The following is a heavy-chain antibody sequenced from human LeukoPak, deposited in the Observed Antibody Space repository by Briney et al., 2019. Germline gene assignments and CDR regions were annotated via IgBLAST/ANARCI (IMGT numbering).Heavy chain of an antibody. D-gene: IGHD3-10*01. CDR1: GGSISSGGYY. CDR3: ARDEEVRGVLDY. Sequence: PSETLPLTCTVSGGSISSGGYYWSWIRQHPGKGLEWIGYIYYSGSTYYNPSLKSRVTISVDTSKNQFSLKLSSVTAADTAVYYCARDEEVRGVLDYWGQGTLVTVSS. V-gene: IGHV4-31*03. J-gene: IGHJ4*02. CDR2: IYYSGST.